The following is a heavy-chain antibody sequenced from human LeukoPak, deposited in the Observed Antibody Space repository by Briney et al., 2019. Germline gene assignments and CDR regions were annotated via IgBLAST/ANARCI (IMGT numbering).Heavy chain of an antibody. V-gene: IGHV3-23*01. CDR3: AKGHYYDSTDKYSYADY. CDR1: GFTFSSYA. D-gene: IGHD3-22*01. CDR2: ISGSGGST. J-gene: IGHJ4*02. Sequence: GGSLRLSCAASGFTFSSYAMSWVRQAPGKGLEWVSAISGSGGSTYYADSVKGRFTISRDNSKDTLDLQMNSLRPEDTAVYYCAKGHYYDSTDKYSYADYWGQGTLVTVSS.